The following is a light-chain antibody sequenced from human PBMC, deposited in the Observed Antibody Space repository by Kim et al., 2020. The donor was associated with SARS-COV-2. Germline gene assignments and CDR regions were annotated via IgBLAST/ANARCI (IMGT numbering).Light chain of an antibody. Sequence: QSVLTQPPPVSAAPGQKVTISCSGSSSNIGNNYVSWYQQLPGTAPKLLIYDNNKRPSGIPDRFSGSKSGTSATLGITGLQTGDEADYYCGTWDSSLSGLVFGGGTQLTVL. CDR3: GTWDSSLSGLV. CDR1: SSNIGNNY. CDR2: DNN. J-gene: IGLJ3*02. V-gene: IGLV1-51*01.